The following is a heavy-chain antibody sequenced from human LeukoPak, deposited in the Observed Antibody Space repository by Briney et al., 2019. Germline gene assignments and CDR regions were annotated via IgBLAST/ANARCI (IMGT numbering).Heavy chain of an antibody. Sequence: GESLKISCKGSGSRFTSYWIGWVRQLPGKGLEWMGMIYPGDSDTRYSPSFRGQVTISADKSISTAYLQWSSLKASDTAMYYCGRSIGYTSGWYDPWGQGTQVTVSS. D-gene: IGHD6-19*01. V-gene: IGHV5-51*01. CDR2: IYPGDSDT. CDR3: GRSIGYTSGWYDP. J-gene: IGHJ5*02. CDR1: GSRFTSYW.